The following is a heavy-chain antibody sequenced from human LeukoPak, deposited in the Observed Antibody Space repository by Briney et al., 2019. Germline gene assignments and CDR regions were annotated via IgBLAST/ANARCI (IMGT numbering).Heavy chain of an antibody. J-gene: IGHJ4*02. CDR3: AREVGDRGGDCYSFDY. Sequence: AASVKVSCKASGYTFTSYAMNWVRQAPGQGLECMGWINTNTGNPAYAQGFTGRFAFSLDTSVSTAYMELSSLKAEDTAVYYCAREVGDRGGDCYSFDYWGQGTLVTVSS. CDR2: INTNTGNP. D-gene: IGHD2-21*02. CDR1: GYTFTSYA. V-gene: IGHV7-4-1*02.